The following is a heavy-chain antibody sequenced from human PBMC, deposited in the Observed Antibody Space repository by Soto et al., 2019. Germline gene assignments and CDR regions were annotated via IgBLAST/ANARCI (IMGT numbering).Heavy chain of an antibody. J-gene: IGHJ5*02. CDR2: IHYSGST. D-gene: IGHD3-3*01. CDR1: GGSISSGDYY. Sequence: QVQLQESGPGLVKPSQTLSLTCTVSGGSISSGDYYWSWIRQHPGKGLEWIGYIHYSGSTYYNPSLKSRVTISVDTSKNPLSLKRSSVTAAATAVYYCARWWSGSRQGFDPWGQGTLVTVSS. CDR3: ARWWSGSRQGFDP. V-gene: IGHV4-31*03.